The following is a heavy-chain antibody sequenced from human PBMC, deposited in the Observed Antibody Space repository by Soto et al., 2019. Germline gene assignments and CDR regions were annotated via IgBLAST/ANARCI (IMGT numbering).Heavy chain of an antibody. J-gene: IGHJ4*02. V-gene: IGHV3-30-3*01. D-gene: IGHD2-8*01. CDR2: ISYDGSNK. CDR3: ARGYCTNGVCSRYYFDY. CDR1: GFTFSSYA. Sequence: PGGSLRLSCAASGFTFSSYAMHWVRQAPGKGLEWVAVISYDGSNKYYADSVKGRFTISRDNSKNTLYLQMNSLRAEDTAVYYCARGYCTNGVCSRYYFDYWGQGTLVTVS.